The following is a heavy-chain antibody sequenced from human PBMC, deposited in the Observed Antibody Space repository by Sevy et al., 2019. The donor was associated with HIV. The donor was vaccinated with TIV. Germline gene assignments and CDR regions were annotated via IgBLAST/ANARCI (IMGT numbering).Heavy chain of an antibody. V-gene: IGHV3-30*02. J-gene: IGHJ6*02. CDR3: AKGGSGGIDHYGMDV. D-gene: IGHD6-25*01. Sequence: GGSLRLSCAASGFRFNNFGMYWVRQAPGKGLEGVAFIRYDGINKYYVDSVKGRSTISRDNSKDTLYLEIKSRRLEDTAIYYCAKGGSGGIDHYGMDVWGQGTTVTVSS. CDR2: IRYDGINK. CDR1: GFRFNNFG.